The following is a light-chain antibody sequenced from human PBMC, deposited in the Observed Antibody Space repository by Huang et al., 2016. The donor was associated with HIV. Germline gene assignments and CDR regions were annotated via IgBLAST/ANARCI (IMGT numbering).Light chain of an antibody. V-gene: IGKV3-15*01. J-gene: IGKJ4*01. CDR2: GAS. Sequence: EIVMTQSPATLSVSPGERATLSCRATQTVSSDLAWYQQKPGQAPRLLLYGASTRATGIPARFSGSGSGTEFTLTINSLQSEDSAVYYCQQYSGWPLTFGGGTKVEIK. CDR1: QTVSSD. CDR3: QQYSGWPLT.